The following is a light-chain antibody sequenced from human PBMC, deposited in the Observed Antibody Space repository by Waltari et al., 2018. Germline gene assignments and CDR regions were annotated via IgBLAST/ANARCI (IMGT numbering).Light chain of an antibody. CDR3: VLYMGSVV. CDR1: SAPLSPNPS. J-gene: IGLJ3*02. CDR2: NPD. V-gene: IGLV8-61*01. Sequence: QTVVTQEPSFSVSPGGTVTLTCGLTSAPLSPNPSASWYRQTPGQAPRTLIHNPDTRSSGVPDRFSGSILGNKAALTITGAQADDESDYYCVLYMGSVVFGGGTKLTVL.